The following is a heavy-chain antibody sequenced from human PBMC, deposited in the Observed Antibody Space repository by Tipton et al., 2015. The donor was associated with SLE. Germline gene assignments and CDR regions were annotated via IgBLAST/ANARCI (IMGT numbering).Heavy chain of an antibody. CDR1: GFSISSGYY. Sequence: TLSLTCAVSGFSISSGYYWGWIRQPPGEGLEWIGEISHSGGDNYNPSLKSRATVSLDRSNNEFSLRLNSVTAADTAVYYCARGVAGYFHYCYMDVWGKGTTVTISS. V-gene: IGHV4-34*01. J-gene: IGHJ6*03. CDR2: ISHSGGD. CDR3: ARGVAGYFHYCYMDV.